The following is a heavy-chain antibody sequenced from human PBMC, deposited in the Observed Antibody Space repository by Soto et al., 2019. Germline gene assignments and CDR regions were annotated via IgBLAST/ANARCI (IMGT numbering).Heavy chain of an antibody. Sequence: LRLSCAASGFTFSSYGMHWVRQAPGKGVEWVAVIWYDGSNKYYADSVKGRFTISRDNSKNTLYLQMNSLRAEDTAVYYCARDLGRDTAMVHDAFDIWGQGTMVTVSS. V-gene: IGHV3-33*01. J-gene: IGHJ3*02. CDR1: GFTFSSYG. CDR2: IWYDGSNK. CDR3: ARDLGRDTAMVHDAFDI. D-gene: IGHD5-18*01.